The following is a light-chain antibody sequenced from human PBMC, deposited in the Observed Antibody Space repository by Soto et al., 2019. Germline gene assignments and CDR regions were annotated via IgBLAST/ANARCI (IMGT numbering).Light chain of an antibody. Sequence: EIVLTQSPDTLSLSPGKSATLSCRPSRSVSNNYLARYQKKPGQTPRLLVAGTSSRATGIPDRFSRRGSVTDFTLTISGLDPEDFAVYYCQQFSSAPPGATFGGGTLLEIK. CDR2: GTS. V-gene: IGKV3-20*01. J-gene: IGKJ4*01. CDR1: RSVSNNY. CDR3: QQFSSAPPGAT.